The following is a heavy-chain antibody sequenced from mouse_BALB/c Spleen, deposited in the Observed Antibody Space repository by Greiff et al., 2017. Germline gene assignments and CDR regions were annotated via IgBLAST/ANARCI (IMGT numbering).Heavy chain of an antibody. CDR3: ARSIYYYGSSDAMDY. CDR1: GFSLTSYG. Sequence: VQLQESGPGLVQPSQSLSITCTVSGFSLTSYGVHWVRQSPGKGLEWLGVIWSGGSTDYNAAFISRLSISKDNSKSQVFFKMNSLQANDTAIYYCARSIYYYGSSDAMDYWGQGTSVTVSS. V-gene: IGHV2-2*02. J-gene: IGHJ4*01. D-gene: IGHD1-1*01. CDR2: IWSGGST.